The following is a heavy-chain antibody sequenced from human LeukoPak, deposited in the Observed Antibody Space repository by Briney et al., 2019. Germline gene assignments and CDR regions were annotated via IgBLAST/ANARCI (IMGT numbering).Heavy chain of an antibody. CDR1: GGSISSYY. CDR2: IYYSGST. D-gene: IGHD6-13*01. Sequence: PSETLSLTCTVSGGSISSYYWSWIRQPPGKGLEWIGYIYYSGSTNYNPSLKSRVTISVDTSKNQFSLKLSSVTAADTAVYNCARFRSIAAAAYYYGMDVWGQGTTVTVSS. V-gene: IGHV4-59*12. CDR3: ARFRSIAAAAYYYGMDV. J-gene: IGHJ6*02.